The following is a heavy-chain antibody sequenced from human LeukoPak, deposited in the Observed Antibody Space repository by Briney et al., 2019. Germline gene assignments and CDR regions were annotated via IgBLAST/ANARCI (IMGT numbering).Heavy chain of an antibody. CDR3: ARGGRGSPYGFDY. J-gene: IGHJ4*02. CDR1: GGSISSYF. V-gene: IGHV4-59*01. CDR2: IYYSGIT. D-gene: IGHD3-10*01. Sequence: PSETLSLTCTVSGGSISSYFWSWIRQPPGKELEWIAYIYYSGITNYNPSLKSRVTISVDTSENQFSLRLTSVTAADTAMYYCARGGRGSPYGFDYWGQGTLVTVSS.